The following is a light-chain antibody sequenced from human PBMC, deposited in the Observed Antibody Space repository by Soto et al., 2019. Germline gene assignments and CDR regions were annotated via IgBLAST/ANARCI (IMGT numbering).Light chain of an antibody. CDR1: QLISNY. CDR2: AAS. Sequence: DLQMTQSPSSLSASVGDSVTITCRASQLISNYLAWYQQKPGKGPKLLIYAASTLQSGVPARFSGSGSGTDFTLTISSLQPEDGATYYCQKYNSAPRTFGQGTKGEIK. J-gene: IGKJ1*01. CDR3: QKYNSAPRT. V-gene: IGKV1-27*01.